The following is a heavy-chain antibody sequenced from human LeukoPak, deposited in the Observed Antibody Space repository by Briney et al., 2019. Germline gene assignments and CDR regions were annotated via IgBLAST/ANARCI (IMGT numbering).Heavy chain of an antibody. Sequence: PGVSLRVSCAASGFTFSSYSMNWVRQAPGKGLEWVSSISSSSSYIYYADSVKGRFTISRDNAKNSLYLQMNSLRAEDTAVYYCARASYGDPYYFDYWGQGTLVTVSS. CDR2: ISSSSSYI. CDR3: ARASYGDPYYFDY. J-gene: IGHJ4*02. V-gene: IGHV3-21*01. D-gene: IGHD4-17*01. CDR1: GFTFSSYS.